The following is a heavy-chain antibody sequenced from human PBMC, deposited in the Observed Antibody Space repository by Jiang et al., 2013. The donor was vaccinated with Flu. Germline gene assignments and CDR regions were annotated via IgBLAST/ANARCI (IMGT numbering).Heavy chain of an antibody. CDR2: IDPSGGST. CDR1: GYIFTRYY. V-gene: IGHV1-46*01. D-gene: IGHD1-26*01. Sequence: SVKVSCRAFGYIFTRYYLHWVRQAPGHGPEWMGIIDPSGGSTTYAQKFQGRVIMTRDKSTSTAYMELSSLRPEDTAMYYCATFAGATGTFDHWGQGTLVTVSS. J-gene: IGHJ4*02. CDR3: ATFAGATGTFDH.